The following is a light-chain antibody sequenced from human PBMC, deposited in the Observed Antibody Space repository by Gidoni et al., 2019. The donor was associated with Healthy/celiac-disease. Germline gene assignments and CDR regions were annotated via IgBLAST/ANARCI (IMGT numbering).Light chain of an antibody. Sequence: SYELTQPPSVSVSPGQTARITCSGAALPKKYAYWYQQKSGQAPVLVIYEDRKRPSGIPERFSGSSSGTVATLTISGAQVEDEADYYCYSTDSSGNHGVFGSGTKVTVL. CDR1: ALPKKY. J-gene: IGLJ6*01. CDR3: YSTDSSGNHGV. CDR2: EDR. V-gene: IGLV3-10*01.